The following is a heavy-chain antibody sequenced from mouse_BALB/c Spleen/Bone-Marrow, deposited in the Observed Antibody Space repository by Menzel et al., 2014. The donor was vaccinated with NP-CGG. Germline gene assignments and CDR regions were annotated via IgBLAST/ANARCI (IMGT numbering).Heavy chain of an antibody. V-gene: IGHV7-3*02. CDR1: GFTFTDYY. J-gene: IGHJ2*01. CDR2: IRNKPYGYTT. Sequence: EVHLVESGGGLVQPGGSLRLSCATSGFTFTDYYMSWVRQPPGKALEWLGFIRNKPYGYTTEYSASVKGRFTISRDSSQSILYLQMNTLRVEDSATYYCTRDMGLLRFDYWGQGTTLTVSS. CDR3: TRDMGLLRFDY. D-gene: IGHD1-1*01.